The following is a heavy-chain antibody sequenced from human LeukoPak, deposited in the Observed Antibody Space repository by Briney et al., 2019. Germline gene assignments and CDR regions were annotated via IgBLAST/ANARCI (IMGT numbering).Heavy chain of an antibody. D-gene: IGHD1-26*01. CDR2: ISSDSSTI. J-gene: IGHJ4*02. CDR1: GFTFSSYI. V-gene: IGHV3-48*01. Sequence: GGSLRLSCAASGFTFSSYIMNWVGQAPGKGLEGVSYISSDSSTIYYADSVKGRFTISRDNTQNSLYLQMNSLRGEDTTVYCCAPRDSGTYHRGSPFDYWGQGPLVTVPS. CDR3: APRDSGTYHRGSPFDY.